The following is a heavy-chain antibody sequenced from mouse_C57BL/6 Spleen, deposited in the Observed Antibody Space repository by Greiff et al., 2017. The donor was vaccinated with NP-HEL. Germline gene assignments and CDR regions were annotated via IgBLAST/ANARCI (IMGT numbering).Heavy chain of an antibody. CDR3: ARPVTGYYAMDY. CDR1: GFTFSDYG. V-gene: IGHV5-17*01. CDR2: ISSGSSTI. J-gene: IGHJ4*01. Sequence: EVHLVESGGGLVKPGGSLKLSCAASGFTFSDYGMHWVRQAPEKGLEWVAYISSGSSTIYYADTVKGRFTISRDNAKNTLFLQMTSLRSEDTAMYYCARPVTGYYAMDYWGQGTSVTVSS. D-gene: IGHD2-12*01.